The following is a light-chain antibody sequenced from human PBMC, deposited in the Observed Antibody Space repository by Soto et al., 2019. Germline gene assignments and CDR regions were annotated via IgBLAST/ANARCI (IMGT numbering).Light chain of an antibody. Sequence: QSVLTQPASVSGSPGQSITISCTGTSSDVGGYNYVSWYQQHPGKAPKLMIYDVSNRPSGVSNRFSGSKSGNTASLTISGLQDEDEADYYCSSYTRSSTPYVFGTGTKVXVL. CDR2: DVS. CDR3: SSYTRSSTPYV. J-gene: IGLJ1*01. CDR1: SSDVGGYNY. V-gene: IGLV2-14*01.